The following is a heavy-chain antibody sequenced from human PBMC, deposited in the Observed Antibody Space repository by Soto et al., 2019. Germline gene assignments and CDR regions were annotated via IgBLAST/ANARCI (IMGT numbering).Heavy chain of an antibody. CDR3: AKVGYEGDAFDI. CDR1: GFTVSSNY. J-gene: IGHJ3*02. D-gene: IGHD5-18*01. CDR2: IYSGGST. Sequence: EVQLVETGGGLIQPGGSLRLSCAASGFTVSSNYMSWVRQAPGKGLEWVSVIYSGGSTYYADSVKGRFTISRDNSKHALYLQMNSLGAEDTAVYYCAKVGYEGDAFDIWGQGTMVTVSS. V-gene: IGHV3-53*02.